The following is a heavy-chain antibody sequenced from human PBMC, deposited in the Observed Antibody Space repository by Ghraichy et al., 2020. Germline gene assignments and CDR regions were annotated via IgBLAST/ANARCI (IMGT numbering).Heavy chain of an antibody. Sequence: GGSLRLSCAASGFTFSNYCMSWVRQAPGKGLEWVANIKEDGSDKYYVDSVKGRFTISRDNAKNSVYLRMDSLRVEDTAVYYCATWDNSGSHQGFDSWGQGTLVTVSS. J-gene: IGHJ4*02. CDR2: IKEDGSDK. D-gene: IGHD1-26*01. CDR3: ATWDNSGSHQGFDS. CDR1: GFTFSNYC. V-gene: IGHV3-7*01.